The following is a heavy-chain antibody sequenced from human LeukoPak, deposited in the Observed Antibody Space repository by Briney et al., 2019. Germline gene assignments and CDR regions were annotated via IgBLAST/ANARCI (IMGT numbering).Heavy chain of an antibody. CDR2: ISVDGRRT. CDR1: GFTLSSYA. V-gene: IGHV3-23*01. D-gene: IGHD6-6*01. CDR3: PKRVPYGSLSVYFDC. Sequence: PGGSLTLSRSASGFTLSSYAMSWLRPAPGKGLEWVSAISVDGRRTYYAASVEGPFTMSRDNFKNTLYLQMYNLNAEDAAGYFCPKRVPYGSLSVYFDCWGEGPLVTVSS. J-gene: IGHJ4*02.